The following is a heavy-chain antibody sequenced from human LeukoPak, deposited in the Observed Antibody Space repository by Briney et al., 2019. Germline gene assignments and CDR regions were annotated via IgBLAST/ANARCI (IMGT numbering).Heavy chain of an antibody. CDR2: IYPGDSDT. CDR3: ARRTKDGYNLAWAFDI. CDR1: GYSFTSYW. D-gene: IGHD5-24*01. J-gene: IGHJ3*02. V-gene: IGHV5-51*01. Sequence: GESLKISCKGSGYSFTSYWIGWVRQMPGKGLEWMGIIYPGDSDTRYSPSFQGQVTISADKSISTAYLQWSSLKASDTAMYYCARRTKDGYNLAWAFDIWGQGTMVTVSS.